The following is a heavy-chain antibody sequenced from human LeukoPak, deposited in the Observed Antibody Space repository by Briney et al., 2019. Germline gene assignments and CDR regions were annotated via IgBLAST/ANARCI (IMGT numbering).Heavy chain of an antibody. Sequence: SETLSLSCTVSGASISSYYWNWIRQPAGKGLEWIGRISTSGTTNYNPSLKSRVTISVDKSKNQFSPKLSSVTAADTAVYYCARGHDYSTLRCNDYWGQGTLVTVSS. D-gene: IGHD4-11*01. J-gene: IGHJ4*02. V-gene: IGHV4-4*07. CDR2: ISTSGTT. CDR3: ARGHDYSTLRCNDY. CDR1: GASISSYY.